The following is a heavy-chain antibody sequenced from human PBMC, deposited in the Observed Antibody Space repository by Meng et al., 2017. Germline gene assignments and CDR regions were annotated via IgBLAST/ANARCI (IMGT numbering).Heavy chain of an antibody. CDR3: ARDFDY. CDR1: GFIFSNYE. Sequence: QVQGVGSGGDVVPPGRSLTLSCAASGFIFSNYEMHWVRQAPGKGLECVACITKDGSRKYYLGSVRGRFTISRDNSKNTLYLEMNSLRSEDTALYYCARDFDYWGQGTLVTVSS. V-gene: IGHV3-30*16. J-gene: IGHJ4*02. CDR2: ITKDGSRK.